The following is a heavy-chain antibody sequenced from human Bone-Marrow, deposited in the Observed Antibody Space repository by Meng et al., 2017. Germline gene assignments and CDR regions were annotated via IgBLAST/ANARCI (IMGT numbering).Heavy chain of an antibody. CDR3: ARHTDYGDYVFWLGTYYYYYGMDV. Sequence: GESLKISCKGSGYSFTSYWIGWVRQMPGKGLEWMGIIYPGDSDTRYSPSLQGQVTISADKSISTAYLQWSSLKASDTAMYYCARHTDYGDYVFWLGTYYYYYGMDVWGQGTTVTVSS. J-gene: IGHJ6*02. V-gene: IGHV5-51*01. CDR1: GYSFTSYW. D-gene: IGHD4-17*01. CDR2: IYPGDSDT.